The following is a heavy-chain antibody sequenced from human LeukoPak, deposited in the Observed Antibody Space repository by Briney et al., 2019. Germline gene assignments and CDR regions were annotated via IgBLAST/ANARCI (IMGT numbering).Heavy chain of an antibody. D-gene: IGHD3-10*01. CDR1: GFTFSSYA. CDR2: ISGSGGST. CDR3: AKDQGYYGSGSYKEYFQH. J-gene: IGHJ1*01. Sequence: GGSLRLSCVASGFTFSSYAMSWVRQAPRKGLEWVSAISGSGGSTYYADSVKGRFTISRDNSKNTLYLQLNSLRAEDTAVYYCAKDQGYYGSGSYKEYFQHRGQGTLVTVSS. V-gene: IGHV3-23*01.